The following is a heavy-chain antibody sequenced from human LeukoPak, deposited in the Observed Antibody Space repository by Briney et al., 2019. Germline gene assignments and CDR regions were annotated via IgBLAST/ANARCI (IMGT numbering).Heavy chain of an antibody. CDR1: AFTFGDYY. Sequence: GGSLRLTCAASAFTFGDYYMTWIRQAPGKGLEWVSYISTTGDTRYYAASVKGRFTISRDNAKNSLYLQMDSLRAEDTAVYYCAGGRPYDYIWGSYRYYFDYWGQGTLVTVSS. J-gene: IGHJ4*02. CDR2: ISTTGDTR. D-gene: IGHD3-16*02. V-gene: IGHV3-11*01. CDR3: AGGRPYDYIWGSYRYYFDY.